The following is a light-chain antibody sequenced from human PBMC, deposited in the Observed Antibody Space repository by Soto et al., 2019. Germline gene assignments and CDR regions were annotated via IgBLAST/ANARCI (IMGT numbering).Light chain of an antibody. CDR3: QSYDSTLSARYV. J-gene: IGLJ1*01. Sequence: QSVLTQPPPGFGAQGQGATTSSPRTGPKTGPGYDVHWYQQRPGAAPKLLISANINRPSGVPDRFSGSKSGTSASLAITGLQADDEGDYYCQSYDSTLSARYVFGTGTRSPS. CDR2: ANI. V-gene: IGLV1-40*01. CDR1: GPKTGPGYD.